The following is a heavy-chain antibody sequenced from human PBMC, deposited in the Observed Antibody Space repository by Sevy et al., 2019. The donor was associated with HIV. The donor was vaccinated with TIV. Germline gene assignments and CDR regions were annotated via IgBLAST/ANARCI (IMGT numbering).Heavy chain of an antibody. CDR2: ISSSSSYI. V-gene: IGHV3-21*01. D-gene: IGHD3-3*01. CDR1: GFTFSSYS. Sequence: SGCLRLSCAASGFTFSSYSMNCVRQAPGKGLEWVSSISSSSSYIYYADSVKGRFTISRDNAKNSLYLQINSLRDEDTAVYYCASEEWMDYDFWSGYLPAADYYYGMDVWGQGTTVFVSS. J-gene: IGHJ6*02. CDR3: ASEEWMDYDFWSGYLPAADYYYGMDV.